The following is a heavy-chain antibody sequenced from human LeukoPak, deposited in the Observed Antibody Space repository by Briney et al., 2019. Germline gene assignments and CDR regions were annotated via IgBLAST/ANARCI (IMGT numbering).Heavy chain of an antibody. D-gene: IGHD3-3*01. Sequence: GGSLRLSCAASGFTFSSYSMTWVRQAPGKGLEWVSSISSSSSYIYYADSVKGRFTISRDNAKNSLYLQMNSLRAEDTAVYYCAREGASNVLRFLEWLPIADYYMDVWGKGTTVTVSS. CDR1: GFTFSSYS. J-gene: IGHJ6*03. CDR2: ISSSSSYI. CDR3: AREGASNVLRFLEWLPIADYYMDV. V-gene: IGHV3-21*01.